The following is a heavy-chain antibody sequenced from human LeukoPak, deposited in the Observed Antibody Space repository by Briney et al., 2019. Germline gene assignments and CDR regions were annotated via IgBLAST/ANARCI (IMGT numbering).Heavy chain of an antibody. J-gene: IGHJ4*02. D-gene: IGHD6-13*01. V-gene: IGHV4-39*01. CDR2: IYYSGST. CDR3: ASIAAAGNE. Sequence: SETLSLTCTVSGGAISRSTYYWGWIRQPPGKWLECIGSIYYSGSTYYNPSLKSRVTISVDTSKNQFSLKLSSVNAADTAVYYCASIAAAGNEWGQGTLVTVSS. CDR1: GGAISRSTYY.